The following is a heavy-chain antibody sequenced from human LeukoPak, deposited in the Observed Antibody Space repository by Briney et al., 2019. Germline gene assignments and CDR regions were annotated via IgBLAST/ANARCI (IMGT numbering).Heavy chain of an antibody. CDR2: INGDGRTT. J-gene: IGHJ5*02. Sequence: GGSLRLSCSASGFIFSTYTMYWVRQAPGKGLEFVSVINGDGRTTYYADSVKSRFTISRDNSKNTLYLQMNSLRAEDTAVYYCVGDQVDNVGWLTWGQGTRVTVSS. CDR3: VGDQVDNVGWLT. V-gene: IGHV3-64D*06. D-gene: IGHD5-12*01. CDR1: GFIFSTYT.